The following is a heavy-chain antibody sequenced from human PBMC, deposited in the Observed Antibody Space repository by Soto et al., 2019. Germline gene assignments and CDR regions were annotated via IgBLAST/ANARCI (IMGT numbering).Heavy chain of an antibody. Sequence: GGSLRLSCAASGFTFSSYSMNWVRQAPGKGLEWVSYISSSSSTIYYADSVKGRFTISRDNAKNSLYLQMNSLRAEDTAVYYCARETPSVGEGLNYYYYYYMDVWGKGTTVTVSS. J-gene: IGHJ6*03. V-gene: IGHV3-48*01. CDR2: ISSSSSTI. D-gene: IGHD3-10*01. CDR1: GFTFSSYS. CDR3: ARETPSVGEGLNYYYYYYMDV.